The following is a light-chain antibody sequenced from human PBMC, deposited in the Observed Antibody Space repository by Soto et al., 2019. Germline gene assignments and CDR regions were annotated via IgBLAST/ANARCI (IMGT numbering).Light chain of an antibody. V-gene: IGKV3-15*01. CDR2: GAS. Sequence: EIVMTQSPATLSVSPGERATLSCRASQSVSSNLAWYQQKPGQAPRLLIYGASTRATGIPARFSGSGSGTEFTRTISSLQSEDFAVYYCQQYNNWPPVTFRQGTKVEIK. CDR1: QSVSSN. J-gene: IGKJ1*01. CDR3: QQYNNWPPVT.